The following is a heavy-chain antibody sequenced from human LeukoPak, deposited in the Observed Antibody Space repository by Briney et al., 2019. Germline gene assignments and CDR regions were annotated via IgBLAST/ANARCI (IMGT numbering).Heavy chain of an antibody. CDR3: VKALDFRADC. D-gene: IGHD2/OR15-2a*01. V-gene: IGHV3-74*01. CDR1: GFTVSSYW. J-gene: IGHJ4*02. CDR2: INTDGTII. Sequence: QSGGSLRLSCAASGFTVSSYWMHWVRQPPGRGLVWVARINTDGTIIDYADSVQGRFTISRDNAKNTLYLQMNSLRAEDTALYYCVKALDFRADCWGQGTLVTVSS.